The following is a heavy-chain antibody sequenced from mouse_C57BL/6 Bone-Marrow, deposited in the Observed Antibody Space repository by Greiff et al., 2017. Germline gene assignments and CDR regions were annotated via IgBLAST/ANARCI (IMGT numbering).Heavy chain of an antibody. CDR2: INPSSGYT. Sequence: QVQLQQSGAELARPGASVKMSCKASGYTFTSYTMHWVKQRPGQGLEWIGYINPSSGYTKYNQKFKDKATLTADKSSSTAYMQLSSMTSVDAAVYYCARLGPLYAMDYWGQGTSVTVSS. CDR3: ARLGPLYAMDY. J-gene: IGHJ4*01. CDR1: GYTFTSYT. V-gene: IGHV1-4*01. D-gene: IGHD4-1*01.